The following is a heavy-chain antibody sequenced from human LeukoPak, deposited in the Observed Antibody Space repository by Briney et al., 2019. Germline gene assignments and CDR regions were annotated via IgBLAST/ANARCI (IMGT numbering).Heavy chain of an antibody. J-gene: IGHJ4*02. D-gene: IGHD2-15*01. CDR2: ISSSGSA. Sequence: SETLSLTCSVSGASMNGYYWGWIRQPPEKALEWIGCISSSGSANYNSSLRSRLTISIHTSINQFSLKLDFVTVADSAVYHCARRLNVGGSWAYFDFWGQGAPVTV. V-gene: IGHV4-4*09. CDR3: ARRLNVGGSWAYFDF. CDR1: GASMNGYY.